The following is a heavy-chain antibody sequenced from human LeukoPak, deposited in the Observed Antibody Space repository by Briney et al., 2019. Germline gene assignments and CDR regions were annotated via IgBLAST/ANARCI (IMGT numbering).Heavy chain of an antibody. CDR3: AKGPTRWLILYYFDY. D-gene: IGHD5-18*01. V-gene: IGHV3-30*01. J-gene: IGHJ4*02. CDR1: GLTFSTYA. Sequence: GGSLRLSCSASGLTFSTYAMHWLRQAPGKGLEWVAVTSHDGSKKNYADSVKGRFTISRDNSKNTLYLQMNSLRAEDTAVYYCAKGPTRWLILYYFDYWGQGTLVTVSS. CDR2: TSHDGSKK.